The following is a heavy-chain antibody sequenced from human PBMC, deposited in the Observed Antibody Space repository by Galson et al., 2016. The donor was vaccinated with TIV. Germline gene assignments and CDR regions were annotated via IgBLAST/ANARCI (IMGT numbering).Heavy chain of an antibody. Sequence: SVKVSCKASGVTFSSYAISWVRQAPGQGLEWMGGLIPMFGITNYAHRFQGRVTITADGSTSTAYMELSSLRSEDTAVYYCARSNSYNFYYMAVWGQGTTVTVSS. D-gene: IGHD2/OR15-2a*01. J-gene: IGHJ6*03. CDR2: LIPMFGIT. V-gene: IGHV1-69*13. CDR1: GVTFSSYA. CDR3: ARSNSYNFYYMAV.